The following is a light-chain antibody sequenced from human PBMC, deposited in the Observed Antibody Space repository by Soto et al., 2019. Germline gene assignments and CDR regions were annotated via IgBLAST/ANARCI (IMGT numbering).Light chain of an antibody. CDR2: GAS. CDR3: HQYGISPPVT. J-gene: IGKJ5*01. Sequence: EIVVTQSPGTLSLSPGERATLSCRASQSVSSSYLAWYQQKPGQAPRLLIYGASSRATGIPDRFSGSGSGTDFTLTISRREPEDFAMYYCHQYGISPPVTFGQGTRLEI. V-gene: IGKV3-20*01. CDR1: QSVSSSY.